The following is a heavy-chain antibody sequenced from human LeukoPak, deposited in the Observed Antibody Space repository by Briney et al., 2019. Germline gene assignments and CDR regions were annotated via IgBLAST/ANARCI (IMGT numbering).Heavy chain of an antibody. CDR3: AKDHTALEQGY. CDR1: GFTFSTYA. V-gene: IGHV3-23*01. CDR2: ISGSGANI. D-gene: IGHD5-18*01. Sequence: PGGSLRLSCAVSGFTFSTYAMSWVRQAPGKGLEWVSTISGSGANIYYADSVKGRFTISRDNSKNTLYLQMNSLRAEDTAVYYCAKDHTALEQGYWGQGILVTVSS. J-gene: IGHJ4*02.